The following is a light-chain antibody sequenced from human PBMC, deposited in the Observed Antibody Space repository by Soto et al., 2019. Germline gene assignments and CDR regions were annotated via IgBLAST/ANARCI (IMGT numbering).Light chain of an antibody. CDR3: HQDDNLPVT. CDR2: DAA. V-gene: IGKV1-33*01. Sequence: DIQMTQSPSSLSASVGDRVTITCQASQDISNYLNWYHQKPEKAPKLLIYDAANLETGVPSRFSGSGSWTDFTFTIRSLQPEDIATYYCHQDDNLPVTFGPGTKVDFQ. J-gene: IGKJ3*01. CDR1: QDISNY.